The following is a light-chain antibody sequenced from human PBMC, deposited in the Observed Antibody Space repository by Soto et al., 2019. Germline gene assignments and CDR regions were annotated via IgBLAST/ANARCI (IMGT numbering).Light chain of an antibody. Sequence: EVVMTKSPATLSVTHGERATLSCRASQTVRDHLAWYQQKPGQAPRLLIYGASTRATGIPARFSGSGSGTEFTLTISSLQSEDFALYYCQHYNNWPPAWTFGQGTNVDIK. J-gene: IGKJ1*01. V-gene: IGKV3-15*01. CDR3: QHYNNWPPAWT. CDR2: GAS. CDR1: QTVRDH.